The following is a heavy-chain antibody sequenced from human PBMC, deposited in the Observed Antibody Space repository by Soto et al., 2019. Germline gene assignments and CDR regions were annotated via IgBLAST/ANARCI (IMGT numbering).Heavy chain of an antibody. CDR2: IYSGGST. V-gene: IGHV3-53*02. CDR3: ARAKDYSTALFDY. CDR1: GFTVSSNY. D-gene: IGHD4-4*01. J-gene: IGHJ4*02. Sequence: EVQLVETGGGLIQPGGSLRLSCAASGFTVSSNYMSWVPKAPGTGLGWVPVIYSGGSTYYADSVRGRFPISRDNSKNTLYLQMNSLRAEDTAVYYCARAKDYSTALFDYWGQGTLVTVSS.